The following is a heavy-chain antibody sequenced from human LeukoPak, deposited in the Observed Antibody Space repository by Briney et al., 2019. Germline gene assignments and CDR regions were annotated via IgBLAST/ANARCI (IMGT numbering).Heavy chain of an antibody. J-gene: IGHJ4*02. D-gene: IGHD2-21*02. CDR1: GFTFSSYA. Sequence: PGGSLRLSCAASGFTFSSYAMHWVRQAPGKGLVWVSRVKSDGSSTSYADSVKGRLTISRDNARNTLYLQMNSLRAEDTAVYYCARDGFLGPVTAYPDYWGQGTPVTVSS. CDR2: VKSDGSST. CDR3: ARDGFLGPVTAYPDY. V-gene: IGHV3-74*01.